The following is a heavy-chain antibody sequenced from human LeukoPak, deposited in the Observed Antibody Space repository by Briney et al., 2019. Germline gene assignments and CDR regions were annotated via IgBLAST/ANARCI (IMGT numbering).Heavy chain of an antibody. D-gene: IGHD3-3*01. Sequence: ASVKVSCKASGYTFTSYGISWVRQAPGQGLEWMGWISAYNGNTNYAQKLQGRVTMTTDTSTSTAYMELRSLRSDDTAVYYCARDRDDFYYYYMDVWGKGTAVTVSS. J-gene: IGHJ6*03. CDR3: ARDRDDFYYYYMDV. CDR1: GYTFTSYG. V-gene: IGHV1-18*01. CDR2: ISAYNGNT.